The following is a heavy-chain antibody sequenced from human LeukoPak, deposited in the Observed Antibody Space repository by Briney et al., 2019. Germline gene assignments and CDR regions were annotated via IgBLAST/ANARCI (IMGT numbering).Heavy chain of an antibody. CDR1: GYTFTSYG. J-gene: IGHJ6*02. V-gene: IGHV1-18*01. CDR3: AGTSGGTYYYYGMDV. D-gene: IGHD2-15*01. Sequence: ASVKVSCKASGYTFTSYGISWVRQAPGQGLEWMGWISAYNGNSNYAQKLQGRVTMTTDTSTSTAYMELRSLRSDDTAVYYCAGTSGGTYYYYGMDVWGQGTTVTVSS. CDR2: ISAYNGNS.